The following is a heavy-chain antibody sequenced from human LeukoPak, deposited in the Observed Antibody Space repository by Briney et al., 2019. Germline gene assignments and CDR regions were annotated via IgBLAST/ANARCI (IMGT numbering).Heavy chain of an antibody. D-gene: IGHD3-22*01. V-gene: IGHV3-33*08. J-gene: IGHJ4*02. CDR1: GFAFSHYA. CDR2: IWYDGSNK. CDR3: ARDELYYYDSSGYPLGY. Sequence: GGSLRLSCAASGFAFSHYAMHWVRQAPGKGLEWVAVIWYDGSNKYYADSVKGRFTISRDNSKNTLYLQMNSLRAEDTAVYYCARDELYYYDSSGYPLGYWGQGTLVTVSS.